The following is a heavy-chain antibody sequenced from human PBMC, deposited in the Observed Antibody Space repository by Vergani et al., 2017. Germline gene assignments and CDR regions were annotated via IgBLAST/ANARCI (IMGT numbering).Heavy chain of an antibody. CDR2: VYWNDDE. J-gene: IGHJ3*01. Sequence: QITLRESGPTLVKPTQTLTLTCTFSGFSLTTGGEGVGWIRQPPGLALEWLAFVYWNDDERYSPSLKSRVTITKDTSKNEVILTMATMDPVDTATYYCVHRLGYVDWDGAFDVWGPGTMLTVSS. D-gene: IGHD3-9*01. CDR3: VHRLGYVDWDGAFDV. V-gene: IGHV2-5*01. CDR1: GFSLTTGGEG.